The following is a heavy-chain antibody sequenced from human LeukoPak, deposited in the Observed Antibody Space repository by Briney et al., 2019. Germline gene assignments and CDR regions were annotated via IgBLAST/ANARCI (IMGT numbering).Heavy chain of an antibody. CDR2: ISGSGGST. V-gene: IGHV3-23*01. D-gene: IGHD3-16*01. CDR3: AKGPFIRGAEYFQH. Sequence: GGSLRLSCAASGFTFSSYAMSWVRQAPGKGLGWVSAISGSGGSTYYADSVKGRFTISRDNSKNTLYLQMNSLRAEDTAVYYCAKGPFIRGAEYFQHWGQGTLVTVSS. CDR1: GFTFSSYA. J-gene: IGHJ1*01.